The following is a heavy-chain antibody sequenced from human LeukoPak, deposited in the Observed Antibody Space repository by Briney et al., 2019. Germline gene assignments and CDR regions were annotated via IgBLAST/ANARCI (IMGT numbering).Heavy chain of an antibody. CDR2: IYSGGST. J-gene: IGHJ4*02. Sequence: GGSLRLSCGASGFIVSSNYMSWVRQAPGKGLEWVSVIYSGGSTDYADSVKGRFTISRDNSKNTLYLQMNSLRAEDTAVYYCVRESDTASAGTSHYWGQGTLVTVSS. D-gene: IGHD6-13*01. CDR1: GFIVSSNY. V-gene: IGHV3-53*01. CDR3: VRESDTASAGTSHY.